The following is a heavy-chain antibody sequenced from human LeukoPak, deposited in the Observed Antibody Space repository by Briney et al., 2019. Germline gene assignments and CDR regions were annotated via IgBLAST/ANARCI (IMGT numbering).Heavy chain of an antibody. D-gene: IGHD1-26*01. J-gene: IGHJ4*02. V-gene: IGHV1-24*01. CDR1: GYTLTELS. CDR2: IDPDDGET. Sequence: ASVKVSCKVSGYTLTELSMHWVRQAPGKGLEWMGGIDPDDGETIYAPKFQGRVTMTEDTSTDTAYMELSGLRSDDTAVYYCAAVSGSYMLHDCWGQGTPVTVSS. CDR3: AAVSGSYMLHDC.